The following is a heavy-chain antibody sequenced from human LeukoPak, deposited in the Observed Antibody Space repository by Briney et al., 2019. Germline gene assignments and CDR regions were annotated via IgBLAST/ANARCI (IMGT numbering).Heavy chain of an antibody. V-gene: IGHV1-2*02. CDR3: ARERTAARNWFDP. Sequence: ASVTVSFTASGYTFTVYYMHWVRQAPGQGLEWMGWISPNSGGTNYAQRFHGRVTIPSDTSISTAYMELSRLRSDDTAVYYCARERTAARNWFDPWGQGTLVTVSS. J-gene: IGHJ5*02. CDR2: ISPNSGGT. CDR1: GYTFTVYY. D-gene: IGHD6-6*01.